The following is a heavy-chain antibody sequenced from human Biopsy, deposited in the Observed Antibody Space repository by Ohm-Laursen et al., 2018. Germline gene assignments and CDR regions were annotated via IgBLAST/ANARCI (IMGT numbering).Heavy chain of an antibody. V-gene: IGHV4-61*01. Sequence: SETLSLTCTVSGDSVSSGSFYWTWIRQPPGQELEYIGYIYDRGSTANYNPSLESQVTMSVDMPKNQFSLKLSSVTAADTAIYYCARGMRSSGWPYFDSWGQGTLVTVSS. CDR2: IYDRGSTA. D-gene: IGHD6-19*01. CDR3: ARGMRSSGWPYFDS. CDR1: GDSVSSGSFY. J-gene: IGHJ4*02.